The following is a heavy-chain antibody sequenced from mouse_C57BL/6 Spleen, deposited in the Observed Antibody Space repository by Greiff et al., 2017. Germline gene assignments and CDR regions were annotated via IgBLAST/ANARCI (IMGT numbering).Heavy chain of an antibody. J-gene: IGHJ4*01. Sequence: EVQRVESGGGLVKPGGSLKLSCAASGFTFSDYGMHWVRQAPEKGLEWVAYISSGSSTIYYADTVKGRFTISRDNAKNTLFLQMTSLRSEDTAMYYCALIYYDYDYYAMDYWGQGTSVTVSS. CDR2: ISSGSSTI. D-gene: IGHD2-4*01. V-gene: IGHV5-17*01. CDR1: GFTFSDYG. CDR3: ALIYYDYDYYAMDY.